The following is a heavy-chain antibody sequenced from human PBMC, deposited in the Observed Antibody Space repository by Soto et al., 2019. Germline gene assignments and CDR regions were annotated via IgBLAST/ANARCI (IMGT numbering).Heavy chain of an antibody. D-gene: IGHD3-3*01. CDR2: INAGNGNT. CDR1: GYTFTSYA. CDR3: ARAQRITIFGVATYGMDV. J-gene: IGHJ6*02. V-gene: IGHV1-3*01. Sequence: ASVKVSCKASGYTFTSYAMHWVRQAPGQRLEWMGWINAGNGNTKYSQKFQGRVTITRDTSASTAYMELSSLRSEDTAVYYCARAQRITIFGVATYGMDVWGQGTTVTVS.